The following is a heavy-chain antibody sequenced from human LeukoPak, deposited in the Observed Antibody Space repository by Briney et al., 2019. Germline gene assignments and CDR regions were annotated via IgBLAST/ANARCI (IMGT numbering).Heavy chain of an antibody. Sequence: VASVKVSCKASGGTFSSYAISWVRQAPGQGLEWMGGIIPIFGTANYAQKFQGRVTITTDESASTAYMELSSLRSEDTAVYYCARGARDSSGYYPHFDYWGQGTLVTVSS. V-gene: IGHV1-69*05. CDR1: GGTFSSYA. CDR2: IIPIFGTA. J-gene: IGHJ4*02. CDR3: ARGARDSSGYYPHFDY. D-gene: IGHD3-22*01.